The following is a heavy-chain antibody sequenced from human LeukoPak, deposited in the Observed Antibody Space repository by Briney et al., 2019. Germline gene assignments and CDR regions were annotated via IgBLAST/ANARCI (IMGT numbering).Heavy chain of an antibody. D-gene: IGHD6-13*01. J-gene: IGHJ4*02. CDR2: ISTYNGNT. CDR1: GYTFTTYA. Sequence: ASVKVSCKASGYTFTTYAISWVRQAPGQGLEWMGWISTYNGNTNYAQSLQGRVTMTTDTSTTTAYMELRSLRSDDTTVYYCARMGLTAAGSADYWGQGTLVTVSS. V-gene: IGHV1-18*01. CDR3: ARMGLTAAGSADY.